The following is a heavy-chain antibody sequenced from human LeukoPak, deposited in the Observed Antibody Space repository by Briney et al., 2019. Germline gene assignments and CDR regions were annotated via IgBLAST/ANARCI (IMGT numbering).Heavy chain of an antibody. J-gene: IGHJ4*02. Sequence: AASVKVSCKVSGYTLTELSMHWVRQAPGKGLEWMGGFDPEDGETIYAQRFQGRVTMTEDTSTDTAYMELSSLRSEDTAVYYCATVAGGGYYFDYWGQGTLVTVSS. D-gene: IGHD3-16*01. CDR3: ATVAGGGYYFDY. V-gene: IGHV1-24*01. CDR2: FDPEDGET. CDR1: GYTLTELS.